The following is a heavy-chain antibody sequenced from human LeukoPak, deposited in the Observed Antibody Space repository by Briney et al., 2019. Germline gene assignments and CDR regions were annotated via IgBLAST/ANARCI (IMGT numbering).Heavy chain of an antibody. J-gene: IGHJ4*02. CDR2: ISGSGGDT. V-gene: IGHV3-23*01. CDR1: GSTFSSYA. Sequence: GGSLRLSCAASGSTFSSYAMSWVRQAPGKGPEWVSAISGSGGDTYYADSVKGRFTISRDNSKNTLYLQMNSLRAEDTAVYYCAKKGATTGDFDYWGQGTLVTVSS. D-gene: IGHD1-26*01. CDR3: AKKGATTGDFDY.